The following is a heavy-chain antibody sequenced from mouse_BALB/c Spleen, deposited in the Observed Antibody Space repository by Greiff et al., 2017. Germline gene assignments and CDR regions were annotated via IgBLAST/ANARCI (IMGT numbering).Heavy chain of an antibody. Sequence: EVQLVESGGGLVQPGGSLRLSCATSGFTFTDYYMSWVRQPPGKALEWLGFIRNKANGYTTEYSASVKGRFTISRDNSQSILYLQMNTLRAEDSATYYCARDYYGSSYYYDCGGEGTTLAVSS. D-gene: IGHD1-1*01. CDR1: GFTFTDYY. CDR3: ARDYYGSSYYYDC. V-gene: IGHV7-3*02. CDR2: IRNKANGYTT. J-gene: IGHJ2*01.